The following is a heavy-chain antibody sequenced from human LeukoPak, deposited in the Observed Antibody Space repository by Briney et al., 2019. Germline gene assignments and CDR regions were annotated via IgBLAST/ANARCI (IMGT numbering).Heavy chain of an antibody. CDR3: ARQRSTVAGSVSCAFDI. Sequence: GESLKISCKGSGYSLTSYWIGWVRQMPGKGLEWMGIIYPGDPDTRYRPSFQGQVTISADKSISTAYLQWSSLKASDTAMYYCARQRSTVAGSVSCAFDIWGQGTMVTVSS. CDR2: IYPGDPDT. V-gene: IGHV5-51*01. J-gene: IGHJ3*02. D-gene: IGHD6-19*01. CDR1: GYSLTSYW.